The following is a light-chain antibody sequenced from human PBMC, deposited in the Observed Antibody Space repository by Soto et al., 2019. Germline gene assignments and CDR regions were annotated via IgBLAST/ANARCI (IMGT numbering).Light chain of an antibody. Sequence: QSVLTQAPSVSGAPGQRVTFSCTGGSSNIGAGYDVHWYQQFPGTAPKLLIYANTNRPSGVPDRFSGSKSGTSASLAITGLQAGDEADYYCQSYDSSLSADVLGTGTKVTVL. CDR1: SSNIGAGYD. J-gene: IGLJ1*01. CDR3: QSYDSSLSADV. CDR2: ANT. V-gene: IGLV1-40*01.